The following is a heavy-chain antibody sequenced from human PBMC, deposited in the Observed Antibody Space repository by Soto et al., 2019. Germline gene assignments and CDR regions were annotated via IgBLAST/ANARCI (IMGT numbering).Heavy chain of an antibody. CDR1: GGSISNSNYY. CDR2: IYYTGNT. J-gene: IGHJ4*02. Sequence: QLQLQESGPGLVKPSETLSLTCTVSGGSISNSNYYWGWIRQPPGKGLEWIGSIYYTGNTYYNPSLKSRVTVSVDTSKNQFSLILGSVTAADTAVYFLERHSTWLLLSDYWGQGTLVTVSS. D-gene: IGHD3-22*01. V-gene: IGHV4-39*01. CDR3: ERHSTWLLLSDY.